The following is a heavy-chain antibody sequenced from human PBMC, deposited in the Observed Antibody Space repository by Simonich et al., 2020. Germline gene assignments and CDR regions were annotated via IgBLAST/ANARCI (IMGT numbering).Heavy chain of an antibody. Sequence: QVQLVQSGAEVKKPGASVKVSCKASGYTFTSYGVSWVRQAPGQGLEWMGCIRAKNGNTNDAQKLQGRVTMTTDTATSTAYMELRSLRSDDTAVYYCARASRGTWWYYYFDYWGQGTLVTVSS. J-gene: IGHJ4*02. CDR3: ARASRGTWWYYYFDY. D-gene: IGHD2-15*01. CDR2: IRAKNGNT. CDR1: GYTFTSYG. V-gene: IGHV1-18*01.